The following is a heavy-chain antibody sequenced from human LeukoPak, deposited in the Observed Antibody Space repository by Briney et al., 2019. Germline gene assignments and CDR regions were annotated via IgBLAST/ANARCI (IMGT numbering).Heavy chain of an antibody. J-gene: IGHJ4*02. Sequence: PGGSLRLSCAASGFTFSSYGMHWVRQAPGKGLEWVAVISYDGSNKYYADSVKGRFTISRDNAKNSLYLQMNSLRAEDTAVYYCARDERITMVRGVIAFDYWGQGTLVTVSS. V-gene: IGHV3-30*03. CDR1: GFTFSSYG. D-gene: IGHD3-10*01. CDR2: ISYDGSNK. CDR3: ARDERITMVRGVIAFDY.